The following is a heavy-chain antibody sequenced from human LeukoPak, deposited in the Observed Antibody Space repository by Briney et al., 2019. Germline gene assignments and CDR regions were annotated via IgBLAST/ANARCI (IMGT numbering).Heavy chain of an antibody. Sequence: ASVKVSCKASGYTFTSYYMHWVRQAPEQGLEWMGIINPSGGSTSYAQKFQGRVTMTRDTSTSTVYMELSSLRSEDTAVYYCARAWGYCSSTSCSRRGHFDYWGQGTLVTVSS. J-gene: IGHJ4*02. CDR3: ARAWGYCSSTSCSRRGHFDY. CDR1: GYTFTSYY. V-gene: IGHV1-46*01. CDR2: INPSGGST. D-gene: IGHD2-2*01.